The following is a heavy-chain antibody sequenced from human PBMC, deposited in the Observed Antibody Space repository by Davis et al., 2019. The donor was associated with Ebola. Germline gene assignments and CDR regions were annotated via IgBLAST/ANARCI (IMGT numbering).Heavy chain of an antibody. Sequence: ALVKVSCKASGFILTNYAIHWVRQAPGQRLEWMGWVHGGNGNTKYSQRFQGRVTITTDTSASTVYLDLTSLRAEDTAVYYCAQMAIYYGMDVWGKGTTVTVSS. J-gene: IGHJ6*04. CDR1: GFILTNYA. D-gene: IGHD5-24*01. CDR3: AQMAIYYGMDV. CDR2: VHGGNGNT. V-gene: IGHV1-3*01.